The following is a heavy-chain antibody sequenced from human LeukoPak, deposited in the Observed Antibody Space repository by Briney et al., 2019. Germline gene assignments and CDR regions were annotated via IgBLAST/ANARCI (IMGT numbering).Heavy chain of an antibody. D-gene: IGHD6-19*01. Sequence: GGSLRLSCAASGFTFSIYAMSWVRQAPGKGLEWVSAISGSGGSTYYADSVKGRFTISRDNSKNTLYLQMNSLRAEDTAVYYCAKAERLVKGAFDYWGQGTLVTVSS. V-gene: IGHV3-23*01. CDR1: GFTFSIYA. CDR3: AKAERLVKGAFDY. CDR2: ISGSGGST. J-gene: IGHJ4*02.